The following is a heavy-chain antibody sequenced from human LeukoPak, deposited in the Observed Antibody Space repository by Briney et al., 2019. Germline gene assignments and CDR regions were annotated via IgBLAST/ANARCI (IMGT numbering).Heavy chain of an antibody. D-gene: IGHD5-18*01. V-gene: IGHV3-9*03. CDR2: ISWNSGSI. CDR1: GFTFDDYA. J-gene: IGHJ4*02. Sequence: GRSLRLSCAASGFTFDDYAMHWVRQAPGKGLEWVSGISWNSGSIGYADSVKGRFTISRDNAKNSLYLQMNSLRAEDMALYYCAKGQRGYSYGLLDYWGQGTLVTVSS. CDR3: AKGQRGYSYGLLDY.